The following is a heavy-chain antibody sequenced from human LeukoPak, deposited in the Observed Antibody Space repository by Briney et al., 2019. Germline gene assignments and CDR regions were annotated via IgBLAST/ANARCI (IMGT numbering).Heavy chain of an antibody. D-gene: IGHD2-2*02. V-gene: IGHV1-8*01. J-gene: IGHJ4*02. CDR3: ARGSSDCTSASCYNF. CDR1: GYTFTSYD. CDR2: MNPNSGNT. Sequence: ASLKVSCKASGYTFTSYDINWVRQATGQGLKWMGWMNPNSGNTGYAQNFQGRVTMTRDTSISTAYMELASLTSDDTAVYYCARGSSDCTSASCYNFWGQGTLVTVSA.